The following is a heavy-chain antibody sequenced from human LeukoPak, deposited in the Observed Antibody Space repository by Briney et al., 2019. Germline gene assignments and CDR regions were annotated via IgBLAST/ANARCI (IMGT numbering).Heavy chain of an antibody. Sequence: SQTLSLTCTVSGGSISSGSYYWSWIRQPAGKGLEWIGRIYTSGSTNYNPSLKSRVTISVDTSKNQFSLKLSSMTAADTAVYYCARGGRIGQLAVDYWGQGTLVTVSS. D-gene: IGHD6-19*01. CDR2: IYTSGST. V-gene: IGHV4-61*02. CDR1: GGSISSGSYY. J-gene: IGHJ4*02. CDR3: ARGGRIGQLAVDY.